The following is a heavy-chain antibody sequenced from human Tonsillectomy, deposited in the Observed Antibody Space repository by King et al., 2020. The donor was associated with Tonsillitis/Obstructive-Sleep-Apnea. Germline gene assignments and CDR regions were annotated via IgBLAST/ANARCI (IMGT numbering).Heavy chain of an antibody. V-gene: IGHV4-39*02. J-gene: IGHJ4*02. Sequence: QLQESGPGLVKPSETLSLTCTVSGGSVSTSSYYWAWIRQPPGKGLEWIGSVYYRGSSYYNPSLKSRVTVSLDTSKNNFSLQVNSVNAADTAVYYCASLRPDIHMVPGVEYWGQGTLVTVSS. CDR1: GGSVSTSSYY. CDR3: ASLRPDIHMVPGVEY. CDR2: VYYRGSS. D-gene: IGHD3-10*01.